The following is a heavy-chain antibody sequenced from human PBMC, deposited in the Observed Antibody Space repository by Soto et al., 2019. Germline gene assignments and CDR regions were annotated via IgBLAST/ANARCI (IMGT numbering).Heavy chain of an antibody. CDR3: AKDRYGSYYRGVPGYWFDP. CDR1: GFTFSSYG. CDR2: ISYDGSNK. D-gene: IGHD1-26*01. V-gene: IGHV3-30*18. Sequence: GGSLRLSCAASGFTFSSYGMHWVRQAPGKGLEWVAVISYDGSNKYYADSVKGRFTISRDNSKNTLYLQMNSLRAEDTAVYYCAKDRYGSYYRGVPGYWFDPWGQGTLVTVSS. J-gene: IGHJ5*02.